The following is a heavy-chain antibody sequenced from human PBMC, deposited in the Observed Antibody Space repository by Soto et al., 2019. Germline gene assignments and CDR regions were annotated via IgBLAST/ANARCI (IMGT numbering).Heavy chain of an antibody. V-gene: IGHV1-18*01. D-gene: IGHD3-22*01. CDR3: ALHDYYDSSGSSNPFDY. CDR1: GYTFTSYG. CDR2: ISAYNGNT. Sequence: GASVNVSCKASGYTFTSYGISWVRQAPGQGLEWMGWISAYNGNTNYAQKLQGRVTMTTDTSTSTAYMELRSLRSDDTAVYYCALHDYYDSSGSSNPFDYWGQGTLVTVSS. J-gene: IGHJ4*02.